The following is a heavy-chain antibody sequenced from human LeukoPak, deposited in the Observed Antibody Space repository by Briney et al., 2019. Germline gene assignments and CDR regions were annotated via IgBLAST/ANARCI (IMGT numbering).Heavy chain of an antibody. V-gene: IGHV3-13*01. Sequence: GGSLRLSCAGSGFSFSTYDMLWVRQAPGKGLERVSAIGSGGDTYYAGSVKGRFTISRESAKNSLYLQMNSLNAGDTAVYLCARAVAGTDEIDSWGQGTLVTVSS. D-gene: IGHD6-19*01. CDR2: IGSGGDT. CDR1: GFSFSTYD. J-gene: IGHJ4*02. CDR3: ARAVAGTDEIDS.